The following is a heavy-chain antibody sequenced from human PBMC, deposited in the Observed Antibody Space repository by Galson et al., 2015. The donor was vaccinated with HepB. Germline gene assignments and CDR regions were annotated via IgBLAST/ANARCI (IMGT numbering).Heavy chain of an antibody. CDR1: GFTFSSYA. CDR2: ISYDGNNK. J-gene: IGHJ6*02. Sequence: SLRLSCAASGFTFSSYAIHWVRQAPGKGLEWVAIISYDGNNKYYADSVKGRFSISRDNSKNTLYLQINSLRRDDTAVYYCARDPYSSGWLGVQQYYYYGLDFWREGTTVTVSS. D-gene: IGHD6-19*01. CDR3: ARDPYSSGWLGVQQYYYYGLDF. V-gene: IGHV3-30*04.